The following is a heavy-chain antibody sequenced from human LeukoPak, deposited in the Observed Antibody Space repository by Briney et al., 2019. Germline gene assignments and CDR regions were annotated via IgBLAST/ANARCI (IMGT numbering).Heavy chain of an antibody. V-gene: IGHV4-34*01. Sequence: PSETLSLTCAVYGGSFSGYYWSWIRQPPGKGLEWIGEINHSGSTNYNPSLKSRVTISVDTSKNQFSLKLSSVTAADTAVYYCARRLAWDIVVVPAAIGGSNWFDPWGQGTLVTVSS. J-gene: IGHJ5*02. CDR3: ARRLAWDIVVVPAAIGGSNWFDP. D-gene: IGHD2-2*01. CDR1: GGSFSGYY. CDR2: INHSGST.